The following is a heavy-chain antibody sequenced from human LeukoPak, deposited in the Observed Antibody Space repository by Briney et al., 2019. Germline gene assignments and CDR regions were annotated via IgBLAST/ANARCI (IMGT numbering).Heavy chain of an antibody. CDR3: ARDDRFYDILTGYWLGYFDY. CDR2: IKPDGSEK. J-gene: IGHJ4*02. V-gene: IGHV3-7*01. CDR1: GLIFSKYW. Sequence: PGGSLRLSCAASGLIFSKYWMTWVRQAPGKGLEWVASIKPDGSEKYYLDSVKGRFTISRDNAKNSLYLQMNSLRAEDTAVYYCARDDRFYDILTGYWLGYFDYWGQGTLVTVSS. D-gene: IGHD3-9*01.